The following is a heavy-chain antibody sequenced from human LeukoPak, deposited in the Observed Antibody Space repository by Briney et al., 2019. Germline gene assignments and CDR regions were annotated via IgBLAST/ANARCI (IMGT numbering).Heavy chain of an antibody. V-gene: IGHV4-34*01. D-gene: IGHD3-10*01. J-gene: IGHJ4*02. CDR3: ARGVRNMVRGVDFDY. CDR2: INHSGST. Sequence: ETLSLTCAVYGGSFSGYYWSWIRQPPGKGLEWIGEINHSGSTDYNPSLKSRVTISVDTSKNQFSLKLSSVTAADTAVYYCARGVRNMVRGVDFDYWGQGTLVTVSS. CDR1: GGSFSGYY.